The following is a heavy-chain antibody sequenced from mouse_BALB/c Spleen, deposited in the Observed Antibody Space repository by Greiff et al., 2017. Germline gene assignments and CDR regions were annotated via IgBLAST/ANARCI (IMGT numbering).Heavy chain of an antibody. Sequence: EVMLVESGGGLVKPGGSLKLSCAASGFTFSSYAMSWVRQSPEKRLEWVAEISSGGSDTYYPDTVTGRFTISRDNAKNTLFLEMSSLRSEDTAMYYSAREGGNYPYFDYWGQGTTLTVSS. D-gene: IGHD2-1*01. J-gene: IGHJ2*01. CDR3: AREGGNYPYFDY. V-gene: IGHV5-9-4*01. CDR2: ISSGGSDT. CDR1: GFTFSSYA.